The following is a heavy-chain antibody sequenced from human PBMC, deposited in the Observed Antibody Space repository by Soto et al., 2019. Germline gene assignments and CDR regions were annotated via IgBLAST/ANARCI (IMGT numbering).Heavy chain of an antibody. CDR1: GFTFSSYW. Sequence: EVQLVESGGGLVQPGGSLRLSCAASGFTFSSYWMHWVRQAPGKGLVWVSRINSDGSSTSYADSVKGRFTISRDNAKNTLYLQSNSLRAEDTAVYYCVRTSMLVAADTREDYWGQGTLVTVSS. D-gene: IGHD2-15*01. J-gene: IGHJ4*02. CDR2: INSDGSST. CDR3: VRTSMLVAADTREDY. V-gene: IGHV3-74*01.